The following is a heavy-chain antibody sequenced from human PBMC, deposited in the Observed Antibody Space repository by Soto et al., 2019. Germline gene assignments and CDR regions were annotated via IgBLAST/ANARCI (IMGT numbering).Heavy chain of an antibody. V-gene: IGHV3-33*06. CDR2: MWYDGSSS. Sequence: QVQLVESGGGVVQPGRSLRLSCAASGFTFSNYYMHWVRQAPGRGLEWLAVMWYDGSSSYSGDSVKDRFTISRDDSKSTVYLEMNSLGVEDTAMYYCAKAFCRGRTCDLDYWGQGTLVTVSS. CDR1: GFTFSNYY. CDR3: AKAFCRGRTCDLDY. D-gene: IGHD1-26*01. J-gene: IGHJ4*02.